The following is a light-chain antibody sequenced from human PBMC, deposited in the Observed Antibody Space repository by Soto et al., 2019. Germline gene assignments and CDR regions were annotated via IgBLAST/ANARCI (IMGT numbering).Light chain of an antibody. CDR2: EVR. CDR3: CSYTRTSNHYF. CDR1: SSDVGAYDY. Sequence: QSALTQPASVSGSPGQSITISCTGTSSDVGAYDYVSWYQQRPGKAPKLMIYEVRYRPSGVSNRFSGSKSGNTASLTISGLQAEDEADYYCCSYTRTSNHYFFGSGTQLTVL. J-gene: IGLJ1*01. V-gene: IGLV2-14*01.